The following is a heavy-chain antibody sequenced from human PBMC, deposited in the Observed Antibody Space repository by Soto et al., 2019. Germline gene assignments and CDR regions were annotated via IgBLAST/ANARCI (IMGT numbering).Heavy chain of an antibody. V-gene: IGHV1-69*13. D-gene: IGHD3-10*01. CDR2: IIPIFGTA. J-gene: IGHJ4*02. CDR3: ARDYYGSGSYYKPFDY. Sequence: SXKVSCNAYGGTXRSYAIICVRQAPGQGLEWMGGIIPIFGTANYAQKFQGRVTITADESTSTAYMELSSLRSEDTAVYYCARDYYGSGSYYKPFDYWGQGTLVTVSS. CDR1: GGTXRSYA.